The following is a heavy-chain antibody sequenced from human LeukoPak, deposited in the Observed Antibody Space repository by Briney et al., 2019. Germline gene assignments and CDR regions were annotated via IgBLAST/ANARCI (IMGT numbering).Heavy chain of an antibody. Sequence: GRSLRLSCAASGFTFSSYGMHWVRQAPGKGLEWVAVISYDGSNKYYADSVKGRFTISRDNSKNTLYLQMNSLRAEDTAVYYCATSVGYDSSGCPYFDYWGQGTLVTVSS. CDR3: ATSVGYDSSGCPYFDY. V-gene: IGHV3-30*03. J-gene: IGHJ4*02. CDR2: ISYDGSNK. D-gene: IGHD3-22*01. CDR1: GFTFSSYG.